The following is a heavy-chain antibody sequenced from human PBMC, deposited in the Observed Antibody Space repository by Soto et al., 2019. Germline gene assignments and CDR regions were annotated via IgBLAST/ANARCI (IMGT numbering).Heavy chain of an antibody. CDR2: ISAYNGNT. J-gene: IGHJ6*02. Sequence: ASSKVSCTAYGYTFTSYGISWVRQAPGQGLEWMGWISAYNGNTNYAQKLQGRVTMTTETSTSTAYMEVRSLRSDDTAVYYCARVRMARYYDFCSGYYPRPYYYYYGMDVWGQGTTVTVSS. V-gene: IGHV1-18*04. CDR1: GYTFTSYG. CDR3: ARVRMARYYDFCSGYYPRPYYYYYGMDV. D-gene: IGHD3-3*01.